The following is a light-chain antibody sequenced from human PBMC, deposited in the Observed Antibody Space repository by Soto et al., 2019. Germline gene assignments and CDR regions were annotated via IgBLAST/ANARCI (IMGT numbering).Light chain of an antibody. V-gene: IGLV8-61*01. CDR1: SGSVSTSSF. Sequence: QAVVTQEPSFSVSPGGTVTLTCGLSSGSVSTSSFPSWYQQTPGQAPRTLFYSTNTRSSGVPDRFSGSILGNKAALTITGAQADDECDYYCVLYMGGGIWVFGGGTKVTVL. CDR3: VLYMGGGIWV. CDR2: STN. J-gene: IGLJ3*02.